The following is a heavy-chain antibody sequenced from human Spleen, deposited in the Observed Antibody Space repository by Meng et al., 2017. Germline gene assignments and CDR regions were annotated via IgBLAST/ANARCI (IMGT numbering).Heavy chain of an antibody. Sequence: SETLSLTCTVSGYSISSGYYWGWIRQPRGKGLEWVGFVSYSGNTNYNPPHKSRVTISEDTYKIQFSLKLSSVTAAGPAVYYCARDITYYYDGSSAFDIWGQGTKVNVSS. J-gene: IGHJ3*02. CDR3: ARDITYYYDGSSAFDI. CDR2: VSYSGNT. CDR1: GYSISSGYY. D-gene: IGHD3-22*01. V-gene: IGHV4-38-2*02.